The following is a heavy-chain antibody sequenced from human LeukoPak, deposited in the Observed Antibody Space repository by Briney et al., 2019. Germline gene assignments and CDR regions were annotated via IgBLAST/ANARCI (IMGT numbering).Heavy chain of an antibody. CDR3: ARALTSYYYYMDV. V-gene: IGHV1-69*05. CDR1: GGTFSSYA. Sequence: SVKVSCKASGGTFSSYAISWVRQAPGQGLEWMGGIIPIFGTANYAQKIQGRVTITTDESTSTAYMELSSLRPEDTAVYYCARALTSYYYYMDVWGKGTTVTVSS. CDR2: IIPIFGTA. J-gene: IGHJ6*03. D-gene: IGHD3-10*01.